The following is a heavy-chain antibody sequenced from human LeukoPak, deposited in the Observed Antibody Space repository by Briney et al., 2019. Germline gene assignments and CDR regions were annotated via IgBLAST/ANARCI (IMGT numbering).Heavy chain of an antibody. CDR1: GFTFTDRY. CDR2: INPDSGYT. V-gene: IGHV1-2*02. J-gene: IGHJ6*02. CDR3: VRDRLGSYSLSYYYYGLDV. D-gene: IGHD3-16*02. Sequence: GASVKVSCKSSGFTFTDRYLHWVRQPPGQGLEWMGWINPDSGYTNSAQRFQGRVTMTRDTSISIAYMELNGLRLDDTAVYYCVRDRLGSYSLSYYYYGLDVWGQGTTVIVS.